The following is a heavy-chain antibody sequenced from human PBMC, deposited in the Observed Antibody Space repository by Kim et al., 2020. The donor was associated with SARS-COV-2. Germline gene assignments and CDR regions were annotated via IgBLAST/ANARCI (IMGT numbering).Heavy chain of an antibody. CDR1: GFNFNAYA. Sequence: GGSLRLSCAASGFNFNAYAMNWVRQAPGKGLEWVSVISYDESKKFYADSVEGRFSISRDNSQNTLYLQMDTLRPEDTAVYYCATEDHWGPGTLVTVSS. CDR3: ATEDH. V-gene: IGHV3-30*04. J-gene: IGHJ4*02. CDR2: ISYDESKK.